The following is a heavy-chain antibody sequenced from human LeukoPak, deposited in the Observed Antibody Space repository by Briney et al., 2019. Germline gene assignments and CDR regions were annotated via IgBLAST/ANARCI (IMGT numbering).Heavy chain of an antibody. V-gene: IGHV3-21*01. D-gene: IGHD6-13*01. Sequence: PGGSLRLSCAASGFTFSSYSMNWVRQAPGKGLEWVSSISSSSSYIYCADSVKGRFTISRDNAKNSLYLQMNSLRAKDTAVYYCARGSSRTDYWGQGTLVTVSS. CDR3: ARGSSRTDY. CDR1: GFTFSSYS. J-gene: IGHJ4*02. CDR2: ISSSSSYI.